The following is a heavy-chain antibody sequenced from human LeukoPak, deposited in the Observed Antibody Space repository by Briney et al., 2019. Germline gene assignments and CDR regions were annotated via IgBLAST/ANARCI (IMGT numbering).Heavy chain of an antibody. Sequence: PSQTLSLTCAVSGGSISSGDFPWSWNRQPPGKGLEWIGYIFHTGHTSYNPSHKSRVTISVDMSKNQLSVRLTSVTAADTAAYYCARGFYGAGSHFDYWGQGTLVTVSS. J-gene: IGHJ4*02. D-gene: IGHD3-10*01. V-gene: IGHV4-30-2*01. CDR3: ARGFYGAGSHFDY. CDR1: GGSISSGDFP. CDR2: IFHTGHT.